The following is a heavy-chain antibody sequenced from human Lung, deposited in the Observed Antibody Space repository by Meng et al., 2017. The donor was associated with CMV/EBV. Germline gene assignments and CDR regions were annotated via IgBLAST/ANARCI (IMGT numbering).Heavy chain of an antibody. Sequence: LSCTVSGGSISSSSYYWGWIRQPPGKGLEWIGSIYYSGSTYYNPSLKSRVTISVDTSKNQFSLKLSSVTAADTAVYYCARQSPSQYYYDSSGFHNWFDPWXQGTXVTVSS. V-gene: IGHV4-39*01. J-gene: IGHJ5*02. CDR1: GGSISSSSYY. D-gene: IGHD3-22*01. CDR3: ARQSPSQYYYDSSGFHNWFDP. CDR2: IYYSGST.